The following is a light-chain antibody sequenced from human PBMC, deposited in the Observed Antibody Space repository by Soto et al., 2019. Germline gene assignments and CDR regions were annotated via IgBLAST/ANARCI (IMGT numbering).Light chain of an antibody. CDR2: EVS. Sequence: QSALTQPASASGSPGQSITISCTGTSSDVGGYNYVSWYQQHPGKAPKLMIYEVSNRPSGVSNRFSGSKSGNTASLTISGLQAEDEADYYCSSYTSSSTFYVFGTGTKLTFL. CDR1: SSDVGGYNY. CDR3: SSYTSSSTFYV. V-gene: IGLV2-14*01. J-gene: IGLJ1*01.